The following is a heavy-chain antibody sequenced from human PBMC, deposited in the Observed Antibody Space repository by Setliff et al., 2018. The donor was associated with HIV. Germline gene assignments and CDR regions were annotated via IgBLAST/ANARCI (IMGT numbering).Heavy chain of an antibody. V-gene: IGHV3-21*01. D-gene: IGHD2-2*01. CDR2: ISRTSSYI. Sequence: GGSLRLSCAASGFTFSSYSMNWVRQAPGKGLEWVSFISRTSSYIYYADSLKGRFTISRDNANNSLYLQMNNLRAEDTAVYYCARGHSDQLLFVLYYYYMDVWGKGTTVTVSS. CDR3: ARGHSDQLLFVLYYYYMDV. J-gene: IGHJ6*03. CDR1: GFTFSSYS.